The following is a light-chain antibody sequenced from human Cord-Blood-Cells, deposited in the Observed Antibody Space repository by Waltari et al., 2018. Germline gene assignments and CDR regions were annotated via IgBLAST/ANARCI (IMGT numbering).Light chain of an antibody. J-gene: IGLJ2*01. CDR3: SSYTSSSTLVV. CDR2: DVS. CDR1: SSDVGGSNY. Sequence: QSALTQPASVSGSPGQSITLSCTGTSSDVGGSNYVSWYQQYPGKAPKLMIYDVSNRPSGVSNRFSGSKSGNTASLTISGLQAEDEADYYCSSYTSSSTLVVFGGGTKLTVL. V-gene: IGLV2-14*01.